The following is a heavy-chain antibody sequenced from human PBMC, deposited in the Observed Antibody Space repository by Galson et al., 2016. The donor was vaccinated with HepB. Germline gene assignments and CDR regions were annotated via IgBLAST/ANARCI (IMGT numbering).Heavy chain of an antibody. J-gene: IGHJ6*03. CDR2: LHNRGGVT. D-gene: IGHD2-8*01. Sequence: SLRLSCAASGFTFSAYAMSWVRQAPGKGLEWVSLLHNRGGVTYYADSVRGRFTISRDNSKNTLSLQMHDLRAGDTAVYFSAKEMGWRMEDYYMDVWGKGTTVTVSS. CDR3: AKEMGWRMEDYYMDV. V-gene: IGHV3-23*01. CDR1: GFTFSAYA.